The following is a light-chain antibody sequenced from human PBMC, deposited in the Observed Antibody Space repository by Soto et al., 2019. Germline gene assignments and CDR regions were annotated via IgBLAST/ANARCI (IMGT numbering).Light chain of an antibody. Sequence: DIQMTQSPSTLSASVGDRVIIICRASQSISSWLAWYQQKPGKAPKLLIYKASSLESGVPSRFSGSGSGTEFTLTISSLQPDDFATYYCQQYHSYLWTFGQGTKVEIK. CDR1: QSISSW. CDR3: QQYHSYLWT. J-gene: IGKJ1*01. V-gene: IGKV1-5*03. CDR2: KAS.